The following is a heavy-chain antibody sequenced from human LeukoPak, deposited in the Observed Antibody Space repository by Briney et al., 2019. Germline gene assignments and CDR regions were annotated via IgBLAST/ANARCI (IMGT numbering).Heavy chain of an antibody. CDR2: MNPNSGNT. J-gene: IGHJ2*01. CDR3: ARERVGTRYFDL. CDR1: GYTFTSYD. V-gene: IGHV1-8*01. Sequence: AASVTVSCKASGYTFTSYDINWVRQATGQGLEWMGWMNPNSGNTGYAQKFQGRVTMTRNTSISTAYMELSSLRSEDTAVYYCARERVGTRYFDLWGRGTLVTVSS. D-gene: IGHD2-2*01.